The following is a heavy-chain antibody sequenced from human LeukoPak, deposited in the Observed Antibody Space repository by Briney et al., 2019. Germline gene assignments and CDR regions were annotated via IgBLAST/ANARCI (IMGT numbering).Heavy chain of an antibody. D-gene: IGHD3-22*01. Sequence: GGSLRLSCAASGFTFSSYTMNWVRQAPGKGLEWVSSIDNTYNHIDYADSLKGRFTISRDNAKNSLYLQMNSLRAEDTAVYYCAREGTLYDSSGYYFDYWGQGTLVTVSS. CDR3: AREGTLYDSSGYYFDY. V-gene: IGHV3-21*01. J-gene: IGHJ4*02. CDR2: IDNTYNHI. CDR1: GFTFSSYT.